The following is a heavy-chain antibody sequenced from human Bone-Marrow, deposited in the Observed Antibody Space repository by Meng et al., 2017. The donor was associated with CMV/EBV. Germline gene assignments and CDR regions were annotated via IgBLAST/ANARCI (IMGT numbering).Heavy chain of an antibody. J-gene: IGHJ6*02. CDR3: ARGGAHYYYYYGMDV. CDR1: AYTFTGYY. Sequence: ASVKVSCKASAYTFTGYYMHWVRQAPGQGLEWMGWINPNSGGTNYAQKFQGRVTMTRDTSISTAYMELSRLRSDDTAVYYCARGGAHYYYYYGMDVWGQGTTVTVSS. V-gene: IGHV1-2*02. CDR2: INPNSGGT.